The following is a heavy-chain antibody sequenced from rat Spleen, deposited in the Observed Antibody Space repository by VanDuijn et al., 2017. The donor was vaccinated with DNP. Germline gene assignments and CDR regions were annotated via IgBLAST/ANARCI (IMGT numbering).Heavy chain of an antibody. Sequence: VKLVESGGGLVQPGRSLKLSCAASGFNFNEYWMGWVRQAPGKGLEWIGEINKDSSTIKYIPSLKDKITVSRDNAQNTLYLQMSKLGSEDTAIYYCVREEFGVDYWGQGVMVTVSS. CDR3: VREEFGVDY. D-gene: IGHD4-3*01. J-gene: IGHJ2*01. CDR2: INKDSSTI. V-gene: IGHV4-2*01. CDR1: GFNFNEYW.